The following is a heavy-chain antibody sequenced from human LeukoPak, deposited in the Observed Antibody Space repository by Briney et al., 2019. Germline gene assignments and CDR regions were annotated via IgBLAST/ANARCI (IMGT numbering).Heavy chain of an antibody. Sequence: PSETLSLTCTVSGGSISTCYWGGLRLPAGKGREGVGRIYTSGSKGENACRKSGGTISVDKSKNQLSLILSTVHAANTALYYFARYNAFYIWGQETMVSVSS. CDR1: GGSISTCY. CDR2: IYTSGSK. V-gene: IGHV4-4*07. J-gene: IGHJ3*02. CDR3: ARYNAFYI.